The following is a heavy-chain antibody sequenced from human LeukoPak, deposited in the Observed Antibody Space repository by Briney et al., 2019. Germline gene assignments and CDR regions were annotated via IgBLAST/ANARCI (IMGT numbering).Heavy chain of an antibody. J-gene: IGHJ5*02. Sequence: SETLSLTCTVSGDSISTYYWNWIRQPPGKGLEWIGYIYHSGSTNYNPSLKSRVTISVDTSKNQFSLKLSSVTAADTAVYYCARGYGSGSNWFDPWGQGTLVTVSS. CDR3: ARGYGSGSNWFDP. CDR1: GDSISTYY. V-gene: IGHV4-59*01. D-gene: IGHD3-10*01. CDR2: IYHSGST.